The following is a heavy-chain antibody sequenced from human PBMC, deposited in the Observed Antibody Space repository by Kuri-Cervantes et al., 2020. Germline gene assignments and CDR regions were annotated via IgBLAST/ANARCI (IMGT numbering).Heavy chain of an antibody. V-gene: IGHV3-13*01. CDR1: GFTFSSYD. CDR3: AKAASQCNGFRVDK. D-gene: IGHD2-8*01. J-gene: IGHJ4*02. Sequence: GESLKISCAASGFTFSSYDMHWVRQATGKGLEWVSAIGTAGDTYYPGSVKGRFTISRDNAKNSLYLQMNSLRTEDTALFYCAKAASQCNGFRVDKWGPGTLVTVSS. CDR2: IGTAGDT.